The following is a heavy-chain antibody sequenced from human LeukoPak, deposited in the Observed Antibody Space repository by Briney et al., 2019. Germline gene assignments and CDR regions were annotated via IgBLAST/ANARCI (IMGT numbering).Heavy chain of an antibody. V-gene: IGHV3-30*02. CDR2: IRSDGSNK. D-gene: IGHD6-19*01. CDR1: GFTFSSYG. Sequence: LGGSLRLSCAASGFTFSSYGIHWVRQAPGKGLEWVAFIRSDGSNKYYADSVKGRFTISRDNSKNTLYLQMNSLRAEDTAVYYCAKGFPYSSGWYLDYWGQGTLVTVSS. J-gene: IGHJ4*02. CDR3: AKGFPYSSGWYLDY.